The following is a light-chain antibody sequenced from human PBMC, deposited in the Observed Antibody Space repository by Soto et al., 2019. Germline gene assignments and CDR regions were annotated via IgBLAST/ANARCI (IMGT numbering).Light chain of an antibody. V-gene: IGLV2-14*01. CDR3: SSYTSSSTLV. CDR2: DVS. CDR1: SSDVGGYNY. Sequence: QSVLTQPASVSGSPGQSITISCTGTSSDVGGYNYVSWYQQRPGKAPKLMIYDVSNRPSGVSNRFSGSKSGNTASLTISGRQTEDEADYYCSSYTSSSTLVFGGGTKLTVL. J-gene: IGLJ2*01.